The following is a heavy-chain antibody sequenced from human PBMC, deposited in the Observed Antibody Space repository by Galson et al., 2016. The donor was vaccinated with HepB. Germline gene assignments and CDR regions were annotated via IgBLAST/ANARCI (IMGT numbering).Heavy chain of an antibody. Sequence: SLRLSCAASGFTFDGCVMHWVRQAPGKGLEWVSSITYNGDKIAYADSVKGRFTISRDNAKKSLYLQMNSLRAEDTALYYCVKDMARPTFFRRSLFVGLNVGGQGTTVTGSS. V-gene: IGHV3-9*01. CDR1: GFTFDGCV. D-gene: IGHD2/OR15-2a*01. J-gene: IGHJ6*02. CDR2: ITYNGDKI. CDR3: VKDMARPTFFRRSLFVGLNV.